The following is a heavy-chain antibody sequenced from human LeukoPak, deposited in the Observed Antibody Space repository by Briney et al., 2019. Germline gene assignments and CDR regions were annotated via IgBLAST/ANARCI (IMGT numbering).Heavy chain of an antibody. CDR3: AKARGYSYRDAFDI. J-gene: IGHJ3*02. CDR1: GFTFSSYA. CDR2: ISYDGSNK. Sequence: PGGSLRLSCAASGFTFSSYAMHWVRQAPGKGLEWVAVISYDGSNKYYADSVKGRFAISRDNSKNTLYLQMNSLRAEDTAVYYCAKARGYSYRDAFDIWGQGTMVTVSS. D-gene: IGHD5-18*01. V-gene: IGHV3-30*09.